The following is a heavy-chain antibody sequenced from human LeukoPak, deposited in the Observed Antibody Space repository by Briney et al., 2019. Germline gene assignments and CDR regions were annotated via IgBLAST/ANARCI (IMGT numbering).Heavy chain of an antibody. Sequence: RGSLRLSRAASGFTLSSYWMSSVRQAPGKGLEWVANIKQDGSEKNCVDSVKGRFTISRDNAKNSLYLHMNSLRAEDTPVYYCARDLWVLLLDYWGQGTRVIVSS. D-gene: IGHD2-15*01. J-gene: IGHJ4*02. CDR3: ARDLWVLLLDY. CDR2: IKQDGSEK. V-gene: IGHV3-7*01. CDR1: GFTLSSYW.